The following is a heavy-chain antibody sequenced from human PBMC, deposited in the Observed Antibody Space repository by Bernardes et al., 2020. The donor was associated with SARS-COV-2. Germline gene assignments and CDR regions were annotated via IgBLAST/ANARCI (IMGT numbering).Heavy chain of an antibody. CDR2: INHSGST. CDR1: GGSFSGYY. Sequence: SETLSLTCAVYGGSFSGYYWSWIRQPPGKGLEWIGEINHSGSTNYNPSLKSRVTISVDTSKNQISLKLSSVTAADTAVYYCARGRYSSGWYGDRRWFDPWGQGTLVTVSS. D-gene: IGHD6-19*01. V-gene: IGHV4-34*01. CDR3: ARGRYSSGWYGDRRWFDP. J-gene: IGHJ5*02.